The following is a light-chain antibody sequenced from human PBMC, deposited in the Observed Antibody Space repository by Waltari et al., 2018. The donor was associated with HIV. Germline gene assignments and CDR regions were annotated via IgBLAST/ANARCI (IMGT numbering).Light chain of an antibody. V-gene: IGKV4-1*01. CDR2: WAS. CDR3: QQYYSLPFT. Sequence: DIVMTQSPDSLVVSLGEGATSNFKSSQSVLYSSSSKNYLAWYQQKPGQSPKLLIYWASTRESGVPDRFSGGGSGTDFTLTISSLQAEDVAVYYCQQYYSLPFTFGPGTKVDIK. J-gene: IGKJ3*01. CDR1: QSVLYSSSSKNY.